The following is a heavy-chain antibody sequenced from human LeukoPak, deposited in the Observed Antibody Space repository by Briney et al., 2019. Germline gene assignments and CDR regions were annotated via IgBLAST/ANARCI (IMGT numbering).Heavy chain of an antibody. J-gene: IGHJ4*02. CDR3: AKDGWSSRYLLVVDY. Sequence: PSETLSLTCAVYGGSLSGFYRSWIRQSPGKGLEWSGEINQSGSTNYNPSLKSLVTISVDTSKNPFSLKLSSVTAADTAVYYCAKDGWSSRYLLVVDYWGQGTQVTVSS. D-gene: IGHD6-13*01. CDR1: GGSLSGFY. CDR2: INQSGST. V-gene: IGHV4-34*01.